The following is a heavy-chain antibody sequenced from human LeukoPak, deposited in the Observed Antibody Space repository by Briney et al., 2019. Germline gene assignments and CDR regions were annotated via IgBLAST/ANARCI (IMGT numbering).Heavy chain of an antibody. J-gene: IGHJ4*02. CDR1: GFTFSSYS. CDR2: ISSSSSYI. V-gene: IGHV3-21*01. Sequence: PGGSLRLSCAASGFTFSSYSMNWVRQAPGKGLEWVSSISSSSSYIYYADSVKGRFTISRDNAKNSLYLQMNSLRAEDTAVYYCAREPGIAAAGTDPDYWGQGTLVTVPS. D-gene: IGHD6-13*01. CDR3: AREPGIAAAGTDPDY.